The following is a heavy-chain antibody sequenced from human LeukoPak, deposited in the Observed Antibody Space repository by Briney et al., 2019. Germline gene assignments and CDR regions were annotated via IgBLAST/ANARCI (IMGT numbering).Heavy chain of an antibody. CDR1: GFTFSSYE. V-gene: IGHV3-48*03. J-gene: IGHJ6*03. CDR2: ISSSGSTI. Sequence: GGSLRLSRAASGFTFSSYEMNWVRQAPGKGLEWVSYISSSGSTIYYADSVKGRFAISRDNAKNSLYLQMNSLRAEDTAVYYCARESFVVVPAAIDYYYYYMDVWGKGTTVTVSS. D-gene: IGHD2-2*01. CDR3: ARESFVVVPAAIDYYYYYMDV.